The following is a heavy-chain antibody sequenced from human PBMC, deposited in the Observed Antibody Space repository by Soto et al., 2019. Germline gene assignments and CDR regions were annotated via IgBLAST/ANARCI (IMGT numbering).Heavy chain of an antibody. J-gene: IGHJ4*02. Sequence: SETLSLTCAVYGGSFSGYYWSWIRQPPGKGLEWIGEINHSGSTNYNPSLKSRVTISVDTSKNQFSLKLSSVTAADTAVYYCARGRPLPRSIFGVVTYGGNFDYWGQGTLVTVSS. CDR2: INHSGST. D-gene: IGHD3-3*01. V-gene: IGHV4-34*01. CDR3: ARGRPLPRSIFGVVTYGGNFDY. CDR1: GGSFSGYY.